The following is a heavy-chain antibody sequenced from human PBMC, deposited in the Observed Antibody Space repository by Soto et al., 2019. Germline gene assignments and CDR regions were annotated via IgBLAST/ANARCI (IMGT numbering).Heavy chain of an antibody. D-gene: IGHD3-10*01. CDR3: AREAGYYYGSGSYYNELDP. CDR2: ISAYNGNT. Sequence: ASVKVSCKASGYTFTSYGISWVRQAPGQGLEWMGWISAYNGNTNYAQKHQGRVTMTTDTSTSTAYMELRSLRSDDTAVYYFAREAGYYYGSGSYYNELDPWGQGTLVTVSS. V-gene: IGHV1-18*01. J-gene: IGHJ5*02. CDR1: GYTFTSYG.